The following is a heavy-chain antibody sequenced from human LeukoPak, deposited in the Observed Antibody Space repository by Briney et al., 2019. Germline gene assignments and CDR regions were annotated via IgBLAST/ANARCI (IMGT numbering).Heavy chain of an antibody. CDR2: INHSGST. Sequence: SETLSLTCAVYGGSFSGYYWSWIRQPPGKGLELIWEINHSGSTNYNPSFKSRVTISVDTSKNQFSLKLSSVTAADTAVYYCATYGSWSAVWYYGMDVWGQGTTVTVSS. CDR1: GGSFSGYY. CDR3: ATYGSWSAVWYYGMDV. J-gene: IGHJ6*01. V-gene: IGHV4-34*01. D-gene: IGHD6-13*01.